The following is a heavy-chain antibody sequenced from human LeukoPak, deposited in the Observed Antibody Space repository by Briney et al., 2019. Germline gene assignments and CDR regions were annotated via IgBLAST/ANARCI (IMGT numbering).Heavy chain of an antibody. D-gene: IGHD3-22*01. CDR1: GYSIRSGYY. CDR3: ARLTMIVVIFDY. J-gene: IGHJ4*02. Sequence: TPSETLSLTCTVSGYSIRSGYYWGWIRQPPGKGLEWIGNFYHSGSTYYNPSLKSRVTISVDTSKNQFSLKLSSVTAADTAVYYCARLTMIVVIFDYWGQGTLVTVSS. V-gene: IGHV4-38-2*02. CDR2: FYHSGST.